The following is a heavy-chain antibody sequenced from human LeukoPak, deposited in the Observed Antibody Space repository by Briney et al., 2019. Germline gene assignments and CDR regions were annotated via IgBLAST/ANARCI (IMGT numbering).Heavy chain of an antibody. Sequence: PSETLSLTCAFSGGSFSGYSWSWIRQAPGQGLEWIGETNHRGSANYNPSLKSRVAISVDASKSLFSLKLSSVTAADTAVYCCARVSRWFLAVAGYADFWGQGTQVTVSS. J-gene: IGHJ4*02. CDR2: TNHRGSA. V-gene: IGHV4-34*01. D-gene: IGHD6-19*01. CDR1: GGSFSGYS. CDR3: ARVSRWFLAVAGYADF.